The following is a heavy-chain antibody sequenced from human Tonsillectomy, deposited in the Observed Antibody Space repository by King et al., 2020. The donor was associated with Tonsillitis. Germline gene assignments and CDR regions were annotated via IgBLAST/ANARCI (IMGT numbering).Heavy chain of an antibody. J-gene: IGHJ2*01. CDR1: GFTFSSYA. Sequence: VQLVQSGGGLVQPGGSLRLSCAASGFTFSSYAMSWVRQAPGKGLEWVSGISGSGVSTNDADSVKGRFTISRDNSKNTVYVQMHSLRAEDTAVYYCAKDGLPSIEARPWYFDLWGRGTLVTVSS. D-gene: IGHD6-6*01. CDR2: ISGSGVST. V-gene: IGHV3-23*04. CDR3: AKDGLPSIEARPWYFDL.